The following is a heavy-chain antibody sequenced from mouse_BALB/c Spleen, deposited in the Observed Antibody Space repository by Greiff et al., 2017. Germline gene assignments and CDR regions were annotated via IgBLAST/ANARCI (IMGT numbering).Heavy chain of an antibody. J-gene: IGHJ2*01. CDR1: GFTFSSYA. CDR3: ARVYYYGSSYEYFDY. Sequence: EVNVVESGGGLVKPGGSLKLSCAASGFTFSSYAMSWVRQTPEKRLEWVASISSGGSTYYPDSVKGRFTISRDNARNILYLQMSSLRSEDTAMYYCARVYYYGSSYEYFDYWGQGTTLTVSS. CDR2: ISSGGST. V-gene: IGHV5-6-5*01. D-gene: IGHD1-1*01.